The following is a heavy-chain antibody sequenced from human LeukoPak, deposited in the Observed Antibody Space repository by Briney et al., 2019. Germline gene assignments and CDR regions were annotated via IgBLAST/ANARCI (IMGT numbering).Heavy chain of an antibody. V-gene: IGHV3-9*01. J-gene: IGHJ3*02. Sequence: GGSLRLSCAASGFTFSNYAMHWVRQAPGKGLEWVSGISWNSGIIGYADSVKGRFTISRDNAKNSLYLQMNSLRAEDTALYYCAKDVTGTGAFDIWGQGTMVTVSS. CDR3: AKDVTGTGAFDI. D-gene: IGHD1-7*01. CDR2: ISWNSGII. CDR1: GFTFSNYA.